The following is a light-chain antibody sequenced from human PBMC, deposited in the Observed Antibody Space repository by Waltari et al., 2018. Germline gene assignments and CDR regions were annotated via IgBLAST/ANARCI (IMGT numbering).Light chain of an antibody. CDR1: QSVLYNSNNKNF. Sequence: DIVMTQSPDSLAVSLGERATINCKSNQSVLYNSNNKNFLAWDQHKAGKPPKLLIYWASNRESGVPDRFSGSGSGTDFTLTISTLQAEDVAVYYCQQYYSTPYTFGQGTKLEIK. CDR3: QQYYSTPYT. J-gene: IGKJ2*01. CDR2: WAS. V-gene: IGKV4-1*01.